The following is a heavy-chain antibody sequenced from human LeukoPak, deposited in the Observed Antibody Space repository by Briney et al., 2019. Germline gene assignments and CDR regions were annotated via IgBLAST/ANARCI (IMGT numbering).Heavy chain of an antibody. V-gene: IGHV3-11*01. CDR3: ARFPGSHYSSPLDY. Sequence: PGGSLRLSCAASGLTFSDYYMIWIRQAPGKGLEWVSYISSSGSTIYDADSVKGRFTISRDNAKNSLYLQMNSLRAEDTAVYYCARFPGSHYSSPLDYWGQGTLVTVSS. J-gene: IGHJ4*02. CDR2: ISSSGSTI. D-gene: IGHD6-13*01. CDR1: GLTFSDYY.